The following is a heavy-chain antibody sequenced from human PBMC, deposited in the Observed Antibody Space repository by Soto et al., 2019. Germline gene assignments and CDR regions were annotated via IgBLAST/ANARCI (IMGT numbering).Heavy chain of an antibody. D-gene: IGHD2-2*01. J-gene: IGHJ4*02. CDR3: ARELPKGACYLDS. CDR1: GFTFSSYW. Sequence: EVQLVESGGGLVQPGGSLRLSCAASGFTFSSYWMTWVRQAPGRGLEWVANINEDGSVKGYVDSVKGRFTISRDNASNSLNLQMNSLRAEDTAVYYGARELPKGACYLDSWGQEPLVTVSS. V-gene: IGHV3-7*01. CDR2: INEDGSVK.